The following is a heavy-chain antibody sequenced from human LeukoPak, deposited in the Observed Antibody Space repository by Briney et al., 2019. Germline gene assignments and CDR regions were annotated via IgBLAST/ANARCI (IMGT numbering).Heavy chain of an antibody. CDR2: IYSSGST. CDR1: GFTVSSNY. D-gene: IGHD2-2*01. J-gene: IGHJ6*02. V-gene: IGHV3-66*03. Sequence: PGGSLRLSCAASGFTVSSNYMSWVRQAPGKGLEWVSVIYSSGSTYYADSVKGRFTISRDNSKNTLYLQMNSLRAEDTAVYYCARDCSSTSCSAGGMDVWGQGTTVTVSS. CDR3: ARDCSSTSCSAGGMDV.